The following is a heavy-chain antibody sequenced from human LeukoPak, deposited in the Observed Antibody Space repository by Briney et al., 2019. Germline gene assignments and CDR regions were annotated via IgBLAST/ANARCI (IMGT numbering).Heavy chain of an antibody. CDR1: GGTFSSYA. V-gene: IGHV1-69*06. CDR3: ARGAHKRDDYGGFFDY. Sequence: GASVKVSCKASGGTFSSYAISWVRQAPGQGLEWMGGIIPIFGTANYAQKFQGRVTITADKSTSTAYMELSSLRAEDTAVYYCARGAHKRDDYGGFFDYWGQKTLVTVSS. J-gene: IGHJ4*02. CDR2: IIPIFGTA. D-gene: IGHD4-23*01.